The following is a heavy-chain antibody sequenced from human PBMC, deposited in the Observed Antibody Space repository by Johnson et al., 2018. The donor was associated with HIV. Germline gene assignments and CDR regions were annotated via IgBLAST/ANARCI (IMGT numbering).Heavy chain of an antibody. CDR3: ARDKAVGYSSGWHAFDI. J-gene: IGHJ3*02. CDR2: IWYDGSNK. CDR1: GFTFSSYG. Sequence: QVQLVESGGGVVQPGRSLRLSCAATGFTFSSYGIHWVRQAPGKGLEWVAVIWYDGSNKYYADSVKGRFTISRDNSKNTLYLQMNSLRAEDTAVYYCARDKAVGYSSGWHAFDIWGQGTLVTVSS. D-gene: IGHD6-19*01. V-gene: IGHV3-33*01.